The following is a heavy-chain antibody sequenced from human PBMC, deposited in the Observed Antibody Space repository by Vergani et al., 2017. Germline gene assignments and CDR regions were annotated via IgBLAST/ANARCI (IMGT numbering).Heavy chain of an antibody. CDR3: ARADTQVPATSHFYYMDV. V-gene: IGHV4-31*11. CDR1: GGSISSGDHC. J-gene: IGHJ6*03. D-gene: IGHD6-25*01. Sequence: QVQLQESGPGVVKPSQTLSLTCAVSGGSISSGDHCWTWIRQRPGKGLEWIGYIFYSGTTYDNPSLRSRLTISVDTSQNQFSLKLRSVTAADTAVYYCARADTQVPATSHFYYMDVWGKGTTVGVS. CDR2: IFYSGTT.